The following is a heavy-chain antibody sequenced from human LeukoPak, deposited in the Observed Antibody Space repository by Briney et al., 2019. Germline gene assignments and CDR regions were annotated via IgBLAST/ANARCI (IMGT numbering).Heavy chain of an antibody. CDR1: GGTFSSYA. CDR3: ASKGPHDYGDYGLTY. CDR2: IIPIFGTA. D-gene: IGHD4-17*01. V-gene: IGHV1-69*01. J-gene: IGHJ4*02. Sequence: ASVKVSCKASGGTFSSYAISWVRQAPGQGLEWMGGIIPIFGTANYAQKFQGRVTITADESTSTAYMELSSLRSEDTAVYYCASKGPHDYGDYGLTYWGQGTLVTVSS.